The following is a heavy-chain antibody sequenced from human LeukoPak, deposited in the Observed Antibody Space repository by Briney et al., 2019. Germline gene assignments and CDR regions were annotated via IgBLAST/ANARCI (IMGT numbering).Heavy chain of an antibody. V-gene: IGHV3-23*01. CDR2: ISGSGDSI. Sequence: GGSLRLSCAASGFTFSRFAMSWVRQAPGEGREWVSGISGSGDSIYYADSVKGRFTISRENSKNTLYLQMNGLRAEDTAVYYCATYRRGYHDSSESYYFDYWGQGTLVTVSS. CDR1: GFTFSRFA. CDR3: ATYRRGYHDSSESYYFDY. D-gene: IGHD3-22*01. J-gene: IGHJ4*02.